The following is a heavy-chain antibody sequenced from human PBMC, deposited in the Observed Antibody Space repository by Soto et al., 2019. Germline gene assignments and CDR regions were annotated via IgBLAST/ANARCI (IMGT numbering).Heavy chain of an antibody. J-gene: IGHJ5*02. D-gene: IGHD4-4*01. Sequence: GASVKVSCKASGDTFGRFTINWVRQAPGEGLEWMGGIKPISDITNYAQRFQGRVTFTADASTSTVYLELSSLRSEDTAMYYRARDPSTINKLIGVWFDPWGQGTLVTVSS. V-gene: IGHV1-69*13. CDR1: GDTFGRFT. CDR2: IKPISDIT. CDR3: ARDPSTINKLIGVWFDP.